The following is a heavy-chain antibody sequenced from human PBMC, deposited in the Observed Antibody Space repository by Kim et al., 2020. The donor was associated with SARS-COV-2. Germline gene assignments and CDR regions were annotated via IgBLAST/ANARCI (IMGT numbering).Heavy chain of an antibody. Sequence: GGSLRLSCAASGFTFSDNRMHWVRQAPGKGLFWISYINGDGSHTGYADSVKGRFTISRDNARNTLYLQMNSLRGEDTAVYYCFSESEYWGQGTLVPVSS. CDR1: GFTFSDNR. D-gene: IGHD1-26*01. CDR3: FSESEY. J-gene: IGHJ4*02. CDR2: INGDGSHT. V-gene: IGHV3-74*01.